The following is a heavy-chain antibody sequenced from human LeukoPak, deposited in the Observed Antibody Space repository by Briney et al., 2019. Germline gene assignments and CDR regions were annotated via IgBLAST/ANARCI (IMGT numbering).Heavy chain of an antibody. D-gene: IGHD5-24*01. Sequence: SETLSLTCAVYGGSFSGYYWRGIPQPPGKGLEWIGEFNHSGSTNYNPSLKSRVTISVDPSKNQFSLKLSSVTAADTAVYYCAREATGSLYYYYYYYMDVWGKGTTVTVSS. V-gene: IGHV4-34*01. CDR3: AREATGSLYYYYYYYMDV. CDR1: GGSFSGYY. J-gene: IGHJ6*03. CDR2: FNHSGST.